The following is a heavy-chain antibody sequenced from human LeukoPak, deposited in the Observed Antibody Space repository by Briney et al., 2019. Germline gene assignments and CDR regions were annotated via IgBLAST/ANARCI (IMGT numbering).Heavy chain of an antibody. V-gene: IGHV1-18*01. J-gene: IGHJ4*02. Sequence: ASVKVSCKASGYTFTSYGISWVRQAPGQGLEWMGWISAYNGNTNYAQKLQGRVTMTTDTSTSTAYMELRSLRSDDTAVYYCARDRHRVVVVPAAIFYWGQGTLVTVSS. D-gene: IGHD2-2*01. CDR1: GYTFTSYG. CDR2: ISAYNGNT. CDR3: ARDRHRVVVVPAAIFY.